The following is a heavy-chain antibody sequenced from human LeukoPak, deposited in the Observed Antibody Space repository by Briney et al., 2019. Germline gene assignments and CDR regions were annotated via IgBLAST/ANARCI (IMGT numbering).Heavy chain of an antibody. J-gene: IGHJ6*02. Sequence: PGGSLRLSCAASGFTFSSYGMHWVRQAPGKGLEWVAVIWYDGSNKYYADSVKGRFTISRDNSKNTLYLQMNSLRAEDTAVYYCARENIVVVPAAMGDYYYYGMDVWGQGTTVTVSS. D-gene: IGHD2-2*01. V-gene: IGHV3-33*01. CDR3: ARENIVVVPAAMGDYYYYGMDV. CDR1: GFTFSSYG. CDR2: IWYDGSNK.